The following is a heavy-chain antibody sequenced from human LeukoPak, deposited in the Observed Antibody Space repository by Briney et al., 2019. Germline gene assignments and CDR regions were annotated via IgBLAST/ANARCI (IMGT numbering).Heavy chain of an antibody. Sequence: SQTLSLTCTVSGGSISSGGYYWSWIRQHPGKGLEWIGYIYYSGSTYYNPSLKSRVTKSVDTSKNQFSLKLSSVTAADTAVYYCATLPSIAARGFWFDPWGQGTLVTVSS. V-gene: IGHV4-31*03. CDR2: IYYSGST. CDR3: ATLPSIAARGFWFDP. CDR1: GGSISSGGYY. J-gene: IGHJ5*02. D-gene: IGHD6-6*01.